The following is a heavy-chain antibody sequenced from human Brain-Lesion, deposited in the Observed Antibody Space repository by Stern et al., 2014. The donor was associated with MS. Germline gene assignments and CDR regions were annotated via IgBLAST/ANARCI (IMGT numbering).Heavy chain of an antibody. J-gene: IGHJ4*02. D-gene: IGHD1-26*01. V-gene: IGHV1-24*01. CDR1: GYTLTELS. Sequence: VQLLQSGAEVKKPGASVKVSCKVSGYTLTELSMHWVRQAPSKGLEWMGGFDTEEGETTYAQKFQGRVSMTEDTSTDTAYMELSSLRSEDAAVYYCATLSAGAGGNYYRHFDYWGQGTLVTVSS. CDR3: ATLSAGAGGNYYRHFDY. CDR2: FDTEEGET.